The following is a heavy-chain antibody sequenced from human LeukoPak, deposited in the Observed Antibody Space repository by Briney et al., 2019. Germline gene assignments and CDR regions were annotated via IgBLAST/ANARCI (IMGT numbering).Heavy chain of an antibody. J-gene: IGHJ5*02. D-gene: IGHD2-15*01. CDR2: IIPIFGTA. CDR3: ARDTIGYCSGGSCYSGGWFDP. CDR1: GGTFSSYA. Sequence: SVKVSCKASGGTFSSYAISWVRQAPGQGLEWMGGIIPIFGTANYAQKFQGRVTITADESTSTAYMELSSLRSEDTAVYYCARDTIGYCSGGSCYSGGWFDPWGQGTLVTVSS. V-gene: IGHV1-69*13.